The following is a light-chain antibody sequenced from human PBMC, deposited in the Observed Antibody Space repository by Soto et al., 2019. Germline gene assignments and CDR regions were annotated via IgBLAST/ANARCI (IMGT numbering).Light chain of an antibody. Sequence: QSVLTQPPSVSAAPGQRVTISCTGSSSSIGAGYDVHWYQQLPGAAPKLLIYDNTNRPSGVPDRFSASTSGTSASLAITGLQAEDEADYYCQSYDNSLSGSRVFGTGTKVTVL. J-gene: IGLJ1*01. CDR2: DNT. CDR1: SSSIGAGYD. CDR3: QSYDNSLSGSRV. V-gene: IGLV1-40*01.